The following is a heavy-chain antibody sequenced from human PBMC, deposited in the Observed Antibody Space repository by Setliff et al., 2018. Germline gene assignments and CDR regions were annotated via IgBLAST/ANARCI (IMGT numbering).Heavy chain of an antibody. J-gene: IGHJ3*02. CDR2: IRGRTDNYAT. Sequence: SLRLPCAASGFRFSGSAVYWVRQASVKGLEWIGRIRGRTDNYATAYAASVRGRFTISRDDSKNTAYLQMNSLKTEDTAVYYCTFARDGYDVFDIWGQGTMVTVSS. V-gene: IGHV3-73*01. D-gene: IGHD5-18*01. CDR1: GFRFSGSA. CDR3: TFARDGYDVFDI.